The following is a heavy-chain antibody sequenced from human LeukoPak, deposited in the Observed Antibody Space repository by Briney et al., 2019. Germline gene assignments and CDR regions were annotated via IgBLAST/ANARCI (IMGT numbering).Heavy chain of an antibody. CDR2: IDRSGGAI. CDR1: GFTFSSYS. Sequence: GGSLRLSCAASGFTFSSYSMNWVRQAPGKGLEWVSYIDRSGGAIYYADSVKGRFTISRDNAKNSLYLQMSSLRADDTAVYFCADNLSRWGQGTLVTVSS. CDR3: ADNLSR. D-gene: IGHD1-1*01. V-gene: IGHV3-48*04. J-gene: IGHJ4*02.